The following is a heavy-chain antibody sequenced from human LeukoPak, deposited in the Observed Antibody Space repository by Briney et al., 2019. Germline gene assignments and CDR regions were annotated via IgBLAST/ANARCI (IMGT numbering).Heavy chain of an antibody. CDR3: ARNYYDSSGYLPD. V-gene: IGHV4-34*01. J-gene: IGHJ4*02. Sequence: SETLSLTCAAYGGSFSGYFWTWIRQPPGKGLEWIGEINHSGSTNYNPSLKSRVTISVDTSKNQFSLKLSSVTAADTAIYYCARNYYDSSGYLPDWGQGTLVTVSS. D-gene: IGHD3-22*01. CDR2: INHSGST. CDR1: GGSFSGYF.